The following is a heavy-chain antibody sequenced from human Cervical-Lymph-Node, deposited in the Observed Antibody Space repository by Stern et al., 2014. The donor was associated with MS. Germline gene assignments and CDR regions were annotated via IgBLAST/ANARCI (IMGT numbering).Heavy chain of an antibody. V-gene: IGHV7-4-1*02. CDR1: GYTFTSYA. CDR3: ATSSDGIAVARMDV. J-gene: IGHJ6*02. Sequence: QLVQSGSELKKPGASVKVSCKASGYTFTSYAMNWVRQAPGQGLEWMGWINTNTGNPTYAQDFTGRFVFSLDTSVSTAYLQINSLKAEDTAVYYCATSSDGIAVARMDVWGQGTTVTVSS. D-gene: IGHD6-19*01. CDR2: INTNTGNP.